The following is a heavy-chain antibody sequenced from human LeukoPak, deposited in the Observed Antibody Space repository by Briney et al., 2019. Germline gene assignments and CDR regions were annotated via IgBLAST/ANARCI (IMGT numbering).Heavy chain of an antibody. CDR3: AKAANEFGELLFFFYFVY. D-gene: IGHD3-10*01. CDR2: ISGSGGST. V-gene: IGHV3-23*01. Sequence: GGSLRLSCAASGFTFSSYAMSWVRQAPGKGLEWVSAISGSGGSTYYADSVKGRFTISRDNSKNTLYLQMNSLRAEDTAVYYCAKAANEFGELLFFFYFVYWGQGTLVTVSS. J-gene: IGHJ4*02. CDR1: GFTFSSYA.